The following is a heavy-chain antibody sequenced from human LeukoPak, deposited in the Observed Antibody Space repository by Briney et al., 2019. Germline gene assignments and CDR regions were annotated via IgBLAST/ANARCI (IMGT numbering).Heavy chain of an antibody. V-gene: IGHV1-69*05. D-gene: IGHD2-8*01. CDR2: IIPIFGTA. CDR3: AANKYCTNGVCYFNAFDI. Sequence: ASVKVSCKASGGTFSSYAISWVRQAPGQGLEWMGGIIPIFGTANYAQKFQGRVTITTDESTSTAYMKLSSLRSEDTAVYYCAANKYCTNGVCYFNAFDIWGQGTMVTVSS. J-gene: IGHJ3*02. CDR1: GGTFSSYA.